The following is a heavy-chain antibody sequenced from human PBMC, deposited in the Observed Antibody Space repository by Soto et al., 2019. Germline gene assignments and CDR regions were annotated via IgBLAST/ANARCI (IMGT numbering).Heavy chain of an antibody. D-gene: IGHD7-27*01. CDR3: ARAPCRGSNSRDAFDV. J-gene: IGHJ3*01. Sequence: QVQLQESGPGLVKPSETLSLTCTVSGGSVSSGDYYWSWIRQTPGKGLEWIGYIYYSGTTYYNPSLKSRVTISVDLSKNQFSLKLDSVTAADTAVFYCARAPCRGSNSRDAFDVWGQGAVVTVSS. V-gene: IGHV4-30-4*01. CDR2: IYYSGTT. CDR1: GGSVSSGDYY.